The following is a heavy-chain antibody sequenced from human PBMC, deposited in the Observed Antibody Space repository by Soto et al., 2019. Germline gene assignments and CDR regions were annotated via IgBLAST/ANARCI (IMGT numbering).Heavy chain of an antibody. V-gene: IGHV3-21*01. D-gene: IGHD5-12*01. CDR2: ISASSTYI. CDR1: GFIFSSYT. J-gene: IGHJ4*02. CDR3: ARGWLRDPWMY. Sequence: EVQLVESGGGLVKPGGSLRLSCAASGFIFSSYTMNWVRQAPGKGLEWVSSISASSTYIYYADSLKGRFTISRDNAYNSLYLQMKSLRAEDTAVYYCARGWLRDPWMYWGQGTRVTVSS.